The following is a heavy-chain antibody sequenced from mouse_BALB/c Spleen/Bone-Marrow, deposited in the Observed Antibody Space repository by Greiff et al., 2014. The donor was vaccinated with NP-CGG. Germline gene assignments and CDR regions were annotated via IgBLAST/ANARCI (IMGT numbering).Heavy chain of an antibody. CDR1: GYTFTSYY. CDR2: INPGNGGT. J-gene: IGHJ4*01. V-gene: IGHV1S81*02. Sequence: QVQLQQSGAELVKPGASVKLSCKASGYTFTSYYMYWVKQRPGQGLEWFGEINPGNGGTNFNEKFKNKATLTVDKSSSTAYMQLSSLTSEDSAVYYCSRGRRDALDYWGQGTSVPSPQ. CDR3: SRGRRDALDY.